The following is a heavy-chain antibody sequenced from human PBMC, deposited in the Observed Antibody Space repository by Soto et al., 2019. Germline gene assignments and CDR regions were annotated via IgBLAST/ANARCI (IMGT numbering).Heavy chain of an antibody. V-gene: IGHV3-33*01. D-gene: IGHD3-22*01. CDR2: IWYDGSRR. J-gene: IGHJ4*02. CDR3: ARDSGVVAVDLEY. Sequence: QVQLVESGGGVVQPGRSLRLSCAASGFTFRSYGMHWVRQTPTKGLEWVAVIWYDGSRRYYADSVNGRFTISRDDSKNTLYLQINSLRAEDTAVYYCARDSGVVAVDLEYWGQGVLVTVSS. CDR1: GFTFRSYG.